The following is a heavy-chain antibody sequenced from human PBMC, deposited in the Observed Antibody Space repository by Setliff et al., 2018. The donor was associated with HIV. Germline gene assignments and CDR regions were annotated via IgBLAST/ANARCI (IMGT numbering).Heavy chain of an antibody. J-gene: IGHJ6*03. CDR1: GYTFTNCD. CDR3: ARALRGFHGSGTQFYYYLDV. D-gene: IGHD3-10*01. CDR2: MNPNSANT. Sequence: GASVKVSCKASGYTFTNCDINWVRQAPGQGLEWMGWMNPNSANTGYAQKFQGRVTMTRNTSISTAYMELSSLRSEDTAVYYCARALRGFHGSGTQFYYYLDVWGKGTTVTVSS. V-gene: IGHV1-8*02.